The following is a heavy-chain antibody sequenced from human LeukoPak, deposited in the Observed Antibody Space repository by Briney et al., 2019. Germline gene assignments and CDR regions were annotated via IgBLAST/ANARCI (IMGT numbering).Heavy chain of an antibody. CDR2: ISGSGGST. D-gene: IGHD3-22*01. J-gene: IGHJ4*02. Sequence: GSLRLSCAASGFTFSSYAMSWVRPAPGKGLEWVSAISGSGGSTYYADSVKGRFTISRDNSKNTLYLQMNSLRAEDTAVYYCAKAGLIVVVRGYFDYWGQGTLVTVSS. V-gene: IGHV3-23*01. CDR1: GFTFSSYA. CDR3: AKAGLIVVVRGYFDY.